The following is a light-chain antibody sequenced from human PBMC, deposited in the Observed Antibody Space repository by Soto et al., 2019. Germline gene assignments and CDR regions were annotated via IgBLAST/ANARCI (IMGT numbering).Light chain of an antibody. CDR2: DAS. J-gene: IGKJ1*01. CDR3: QQRTNWSWT. CDR1: QNVRFY. V-gene: IGKV3-11*01. Sequence: EIVLTQSPATLSLSPGERATLSCRASQNVRFYLAWYQQKPGQTPRLLIYDASKRASGIPARFSGSGSGTDFTLTISSLEPEDFAVYYCQQRTNWSWTFGRGTKWKSN.